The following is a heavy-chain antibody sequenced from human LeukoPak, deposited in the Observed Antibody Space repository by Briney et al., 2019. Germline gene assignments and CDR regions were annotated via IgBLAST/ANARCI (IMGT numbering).Heavy chain of an antibody. D-gene: IGHD6-13*01. J-gene: IGHJ4*02. V-gene: IGHV4-59*01. CDR1: GGSISSYY. CDR2: IYYSGST. Sequence: PSETLSLTCTVSGGSISSYYWSWIRQPPGKGLEWIGYIYYSGSTNYNPSLRSRVTISVDTSKNQFSLKLTSVTAADTAAYYCARGGSSYWYYFDYWGQGTLVTVSS. CDR3: ARGGSSYWYYFDY.